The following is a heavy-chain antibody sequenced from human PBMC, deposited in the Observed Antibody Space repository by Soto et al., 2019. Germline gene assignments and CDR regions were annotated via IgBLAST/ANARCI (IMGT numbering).Heavy chain of an antibody. D-gene: IGHD1-26*01. Sequence: EVQLVESGGGLVQPGGSLRLSCEGSGFIFSTNWKSWVRQAPGKGLEWVANIKQDGSEKYYVDSVKGRFIISRDNAKNSLYLQMNSLRAEDTAVYYSVRDQGRSSGSKGDASDIWGQGTMVTVSA. CDR3: VRDQGRSSGSKGDASDI. CDR1: GFIFSTNW. J-gene: IGHJ3*02. CDR2: IKQDGSEK. V-gene: IGHV3-7*01.